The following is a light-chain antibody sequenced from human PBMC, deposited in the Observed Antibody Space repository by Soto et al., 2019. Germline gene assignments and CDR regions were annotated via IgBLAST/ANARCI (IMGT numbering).Light chain of an antibody. J-gene: IGLJ2*01. CDR1: SSDVGGYNY. CDR3: SSYAASNNLGV. Sequence: QSVLTQPPSASGSPGQSVTISCIGTSSDVGGYNYVSWYQQHPGKAPKLMIYEVSKRPSGVPDRFSGSKSGNTASLTVSGLQAEDEADDYCSSYAASNNLGVCGGGTKVTVL. CDR2: EVS. V-gene: IGLV2-8*01.